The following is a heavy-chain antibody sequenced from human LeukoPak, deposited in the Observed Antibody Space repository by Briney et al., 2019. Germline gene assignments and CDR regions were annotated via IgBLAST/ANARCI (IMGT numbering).Heavy chain of an antibody. D-gene: IGHD3-10*01. Sequence: GASVKVSCKASGYTFTSYYMHWVRQAPGQGLEWMGIINPSGGSTSYAQKFQGRVTMTRDMSTSTVYMELSSLRSEDTAVYYCATITGYYYGSGGSFDAFDIWGQGTMVTVSS. CDR3: ATITGYYYGSGGSFDAFDI. CDR2: INPSGGST. CDR1: GYTFTSYY. J-gene: IGHJ3*02. V-gene: IGHV1-46*01.